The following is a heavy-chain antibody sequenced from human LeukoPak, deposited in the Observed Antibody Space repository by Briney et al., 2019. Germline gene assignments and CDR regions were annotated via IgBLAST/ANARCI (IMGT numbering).Heavy chain of an antibody. CDR2: IIPIFGTA. J-gene: IGHJ4*02. CDR3: ARADCSSTSCYTYDY. CDR1: GGTFSSYA. V-gene: IGHV1-69*05. Sequence: ASVKVSCKASGGTFSSYAISWVRQAPGQGLEWMGGIIPIFGTANYAQKLQGRVTMTTDTSTSTAYMELRSLRSDDTAVYYCARADCSSTSCYTYDYWGQGTLVTVSS. D-gene: IGHD2-2*02.